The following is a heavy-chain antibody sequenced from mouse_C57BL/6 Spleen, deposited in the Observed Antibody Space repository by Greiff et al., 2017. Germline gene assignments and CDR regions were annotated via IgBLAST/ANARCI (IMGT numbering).Heavy chain of an antibody. Sequence: QVHVKQPGAELVKPGASVKMSCKASGYTFTSYWITWVKQRPGQGLEWIGDIYPGSGSTNYNEKFKSKATLTVDTSSSTAYMQLSSLTSEDSAVYYCARFRYYFDYWGQGTTLTVSS. V-gene: IGHV1-55*01. CDR1: GYTFTSYW. J-gene: IGHJ2*01. CDR2: IYPGSGST. CDR3: ARFRYYFDY.